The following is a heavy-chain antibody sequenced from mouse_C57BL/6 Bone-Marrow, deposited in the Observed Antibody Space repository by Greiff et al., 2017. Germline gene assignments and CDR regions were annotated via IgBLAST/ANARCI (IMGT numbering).Heavy chain of an antibody. V-gene: IGHV1-85*01. CDR3: ARLEVDGSSGDWYVDV. Sequence: VHLVESGPELVKPGASVKLSCKASGYTFTSYDINWVKQRPGQGLEWIGWLYPRDGSPKYNEKFKGKATLTVDTSSSTAYMELHSLTSEDSAVYLWARLEVDGSSGDWYVDVWGTGTTVTVSS. CDR2: LYPRDGSP. CDR1: GYTFTSYD. D-gene: IGHD1-1*01. J-gene: IGHJ1*03.